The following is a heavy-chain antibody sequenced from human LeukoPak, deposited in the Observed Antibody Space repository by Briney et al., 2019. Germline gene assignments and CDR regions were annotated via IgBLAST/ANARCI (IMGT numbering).Heavy chain of an antibody. CDR2: ISGDGSVA. CDR3: ARYSSSSGGASYYLDY. J-gene: IGHJ4*01. Sequence: GGSLRLSCTASGFTLRNYWMHWVRQVPGKRLVWVSRISGDGSVANYADSVQGRFTISRDNAKNMLYLQINSLRSEDMAVYFCARYSSSSGGASYYLDYWGHGTLLTVSS. CDR1: GFTLRNYW. V-gene: IGHV3-74*01. D-gene: IGHD6-6*01.